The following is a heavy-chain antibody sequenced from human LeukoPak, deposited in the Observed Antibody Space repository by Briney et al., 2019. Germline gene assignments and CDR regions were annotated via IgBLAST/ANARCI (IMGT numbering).Heavy chain of an antibody. J-gene: IGHJ4*02. D-gene: IGHD3-10*01. CDR1: GGSISITNYY. CDR3: AGQRAWFGEWAFDY. Sequence: SETLSLTCTVSGGSISITNYYWGWIRQSPGKGLEWIGSINYRGSTYYNPSLKSPVTISVDTSKNQFTLKLTSVTAADTAVYYCAGQRAWFGEWAFDYWGQGTLVTVSS. V-gene: IGHV4-39*01. CDR2: INYRGST.